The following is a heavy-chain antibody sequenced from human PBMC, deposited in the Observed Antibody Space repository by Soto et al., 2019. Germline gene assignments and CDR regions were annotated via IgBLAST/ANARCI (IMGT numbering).Heavy chain of an antibody. J-gene: IGHJ4*02. V-gene: IGHV5-51*01. CDR1: GYSFSTSW. CDR3: ARTTIAGIRGYFDY. D-gene: IGHD2-21*01. CDR2: IYPGDSDT. Sequence: EVQLVQSGAEVKKPGESLKISCQGSGYSFSTSWIGWVRQMPGKGLEWMGIIYPGDSDTRYSTSFQGQVTISADKSISTAFLQWSSLKASDTATYYCARTTIAGIRGYFDYWGQGTLVTVSS.